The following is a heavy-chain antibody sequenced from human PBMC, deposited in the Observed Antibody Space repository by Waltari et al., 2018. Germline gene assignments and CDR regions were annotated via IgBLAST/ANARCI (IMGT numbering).Heavy chain of an antibody. Sequence: EVQLVESGGGLVEPGGSLRLSCVASGFTVSMYAMQWVRQAPGKGLEYVSGMGSNGDTVYYGNSVKSRFTMSRDNSNNMLYLQMDSLRTEDTAVYYCARDGRATNDFWGQGSLVTVSS. V-gene: IGHV3-64*01. D-gene: IGHD1-26*01. J-gene: IGHJ4*02. CDR2: MGSNGDTV. CDR1: GFTVSMYA. CDR3: ARDGRATNDF.